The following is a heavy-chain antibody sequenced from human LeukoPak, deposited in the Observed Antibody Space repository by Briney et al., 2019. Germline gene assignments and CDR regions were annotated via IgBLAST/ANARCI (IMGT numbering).Heavy chain of an antibody. D-gene: IGHD5-12*01. CDR1: GFTFSSYA. V-gene: IGHV4-34*08. J-gene: IGHJ6*02. CDR3: ATSTIYYYYGMDV. CDR2: INHSGST. Sequence: GSLRLSCAASGFTFSSYAMPWVRQAPGKGLEWIGEINHSGSTYYNPSLKSRVTISVDRSKNQFSLKLSSVTAADTAVYYCATSTIYYYYGMDVWGQGTTVTVSS.